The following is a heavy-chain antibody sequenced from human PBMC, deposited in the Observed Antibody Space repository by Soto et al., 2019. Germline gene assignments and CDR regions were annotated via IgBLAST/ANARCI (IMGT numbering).Heavy chain of an antibody. V-gene: IGHV4-59*08. CDR2: IYYSGYT. CDR1: GGSISPYY. D-gene: IGHD3-10*01. Sequence: QVQLQESGPGRVKPSETLSLTCTASGGSISPYYWSWIRQPPGEGMEWLGYIYYSGYTNYNPSLNSRLTISVDTSKNQFSLRLSSVTAADPAVYFCARLIRDASGSYRLDYWGRGTLVTVSS. J-gene: IGHJ4*02. CDR3: ARLIRDASGSYRLDY.